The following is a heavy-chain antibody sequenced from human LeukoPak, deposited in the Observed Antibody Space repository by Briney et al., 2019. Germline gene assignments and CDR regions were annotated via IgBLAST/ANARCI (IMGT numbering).Heavy chain of an antibody. V-gene: IGHV4-31*03. D-gene: IGHD1/OR15-1a*01. CDR3: ARGGGATTYQRKEDFDY. Sequence: SETLSLSCTVYVGSISSGVYYWSWIRQHPGEGLEWLVYIYYSGSTYYNPSLKSRVTISVDTSKNEFSLKLSSVTAADTAVYYCARGGGATTYQRKEDFDYWGQGTLGTVSS. J-gene: IGHJ4*02. CDR1: VGSISSGVYY. CDR2: IYYSGST.